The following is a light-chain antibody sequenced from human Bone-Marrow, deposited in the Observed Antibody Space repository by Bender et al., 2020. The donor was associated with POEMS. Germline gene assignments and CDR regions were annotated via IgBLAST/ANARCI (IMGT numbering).Light chain of an antibody. CDR3: QAWDSTTADV. V-gene: IGLV3-1*01. Sequence: SHELTQPPSLSASPGQTATITCSGDRLGEKYDCWYQQKPGQYPILVIYRNTKRPSRFPVRFSGSTSGYAATLTISVAQPLDEAVYYCQAWDSTTADVFGAGTRMTVL. J-gene: IGLJ2*01. CDR2: RNT. CDR1: RLGEKY.